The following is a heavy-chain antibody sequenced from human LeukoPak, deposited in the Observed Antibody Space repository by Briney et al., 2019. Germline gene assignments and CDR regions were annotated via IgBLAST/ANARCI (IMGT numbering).Heavy chain of an antibody. J-gene: IGHJ3*02. CDR2: ISAYNGNT. CDR1: GYTFTSYG. Sequence: ASVKVSCKASGYTFTSYGISWVRQAPGQGLEWMGWISAYNGNTNYAQKLQGRVTMTTDTSTSTAYMKLRSLRSDDTAVYYCARNSDQQPEWENAFDIWGQGTMVTVSS. CDR3: ARNSDQQPEWENAFDI. V-gene: IGHV1-18*01. D-gene: IGHD6-13*01.